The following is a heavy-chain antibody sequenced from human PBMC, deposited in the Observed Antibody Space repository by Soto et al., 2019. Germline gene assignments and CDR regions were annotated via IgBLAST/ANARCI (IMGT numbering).Heavy chain of an antibody. V-gene: IGHV1-18*01. J-gene: IGHJ6*02. CDR3: ARDPGYCISTSCLGSRRLLAGMDA. D-gene: IGHD2-2*01. CDR2: ISAYNGNT. Sequence: GASVKVSCKASGYTFIIYGISWVRQAPGQGLEWMGWISAYNGNTNYAQKLQGRVTMTTDTSTSTAYMELRSLRSDDTAVYYCARDPGYCISTSCLGSRRLLAGMDAWGQGTTVTVSS. CDR1: GYTFIIYG.